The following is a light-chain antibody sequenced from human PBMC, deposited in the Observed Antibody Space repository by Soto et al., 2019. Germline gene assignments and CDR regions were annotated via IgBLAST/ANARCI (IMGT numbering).Light chain of an antibody. J-gene: IGKJ5*01. CDR2: GAS. V-gene: IGKV3-15*01. CDR1: QSVNNY. CDR3: QQYNSWPIA. Sequence: EIVMTQSPATLSVSPGERANLSCRASQSVNNYVAWYQKKPGQAPRVLIYGASTRATGIPANFSGSGSGTEFTLTISSLQSEDCAVYYCQQYNSWPIAFGQGTRLEIQ.